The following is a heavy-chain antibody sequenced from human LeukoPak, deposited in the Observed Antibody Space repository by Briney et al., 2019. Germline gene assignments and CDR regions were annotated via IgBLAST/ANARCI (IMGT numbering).Heavy chain of an antibody. CDR2: ISETSSHI. Sequence: GGSLRLSCADSTASPFIFGAYSMHWVRQAPGKGVEWVSYISETSSHIYYADSVKGRFTISRDNAKNSLFLQMNSLRAEDTAIYYCARDRAPKARIGGMDVWGQGTTVIVSS. D-gene: IGHD5-12*01. V-gene: IGHV3-21*06. CDR3: ARDRAPKARIGGMDV. CDR1: PFIFGAYS. J-gene: IGHJ6*02.